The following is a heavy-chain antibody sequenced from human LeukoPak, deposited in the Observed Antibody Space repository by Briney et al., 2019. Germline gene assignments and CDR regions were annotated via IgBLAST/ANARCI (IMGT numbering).Heavy chain of an antibody. CDR2: IYPSDSDT. D-gene: IGHD2-2*01. Sequence: RGESLKISCRGSGYSFNTYWIGWVRQMPGKGLEWMGIIYPSDSDTRYSPSFRGQVTMSADKSINTAYLQRSSLKASDTAMYFCARRQGCSTSSCPPDSWGQGTLVTVSS. J-gene: IGHJ4*02. CDR1: GYSFNTYW. V-gene: IGHV5-51*01. CDR3: ARRQGCSTSSCPPDS.